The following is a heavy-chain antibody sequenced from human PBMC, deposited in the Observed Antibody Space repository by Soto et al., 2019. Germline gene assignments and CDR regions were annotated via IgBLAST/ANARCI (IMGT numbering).Heavy chain of an antibody. D-gene: IGHD5-12*01. Sequence: SETLSLTCSVSAGSISSDGFYWNWIRQPPGKGLEWIGYIYHRGGTYSSPSLRSRVTISVDTSKNQFTLKLSSVTAADTAVYYCARDRGGYGVFDYWGQGTLVTVSS. CDR3: ARDRGGYGVFDY. J-gene: IGHJ4*02. V-gene: IGHV4-31*03. CDR1: AGSISSDGFY. CDR2: IYHRGGT.